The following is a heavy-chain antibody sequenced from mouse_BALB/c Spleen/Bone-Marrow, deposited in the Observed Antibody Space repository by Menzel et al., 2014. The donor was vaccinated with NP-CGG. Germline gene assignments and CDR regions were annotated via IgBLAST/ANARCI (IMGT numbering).Heavy chain of an antibody. CDR2: IDPANGNT. CDR3: ARNYGYGKSFAY. V-gene: IGHV14-3*02. D-gene: IGHD2-2*01. CDR1: GFNIKDTY. J-gene: IGHJ3*01. Sequence: EVKLQESGAELVKPGASVKLSCTASGFNIKDTYMHWVKQRPEQGLEWIGRIDPANGNTKYDPKFQGKATITADTSSNTAYLQLSSLTSEDTAVYYCARNYGYGKSFAYWGQGTLVTVSA.